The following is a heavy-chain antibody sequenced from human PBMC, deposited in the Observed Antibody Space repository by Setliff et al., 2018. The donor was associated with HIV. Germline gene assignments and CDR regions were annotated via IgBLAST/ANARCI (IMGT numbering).Heavy chain of an antibody. V-gene: IGHV3-53*01. J-gene: IGHJ2*01. CDR1: GFIVSDTH. CDR3: AKVGTYSSTWYFDL. CDR2: IYSGGST. D-gene: IGHD6-13*01. Sequence: PGGSLRLSCAASGFIVSDTHMTWVRQAPGKGLEWVSVIYSGGSTYYTDSVKGRFTISRDNSKNTLYLQMNSLRAEDTAVYYCAKVGTYSSTWYFDLWGRGTLVTVSS.